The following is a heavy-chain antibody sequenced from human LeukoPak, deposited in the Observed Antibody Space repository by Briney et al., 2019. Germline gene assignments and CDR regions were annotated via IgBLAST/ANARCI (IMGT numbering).Heavy chain of an antibody. CDR1: GYTFNTYG. J-gene: IGHJ4*02. CDR2: ISGYNGNT. Sequence: ASVKVSCKASGYTFNTYGISWVRQAPGQGLEWMGWISGYNGNTKYAQKLQGRVTMTTDTSTSTAYMELRSLRSDDTAVYYCARDKSNYDRSGYYERRTPPYYWGQGTLVTVSS. CDR3: ARDKSNYDRSGYYERRTPPYY. V-gene: IGHV1-18*01. D-gene: IGHD3-22*01.